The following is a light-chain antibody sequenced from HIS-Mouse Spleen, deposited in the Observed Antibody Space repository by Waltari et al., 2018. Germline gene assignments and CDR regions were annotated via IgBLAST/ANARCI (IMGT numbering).Light chain of an antibody. V-gene: IGLV2-23*01. CDR2: EGS. Sequence: QSALTQPASVSGSPGQSITISCTGTSSDVGSYNLFSWYQQHPGKAPKLMIYEGSKRPLGVSNRFSGSKSGNPASLTISGLQAEDEADYYCAAWDDSLNGYVFGTGTKVTVL. J-gene: IGLJ1*01. CDR3: AAWDDSLNGYV. CDR1: SSDVGSYNL.